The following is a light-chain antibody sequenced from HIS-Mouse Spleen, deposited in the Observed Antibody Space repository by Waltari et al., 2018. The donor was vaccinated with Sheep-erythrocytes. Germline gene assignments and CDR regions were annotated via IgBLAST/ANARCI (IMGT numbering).Light chain of an antibody. Sequence: DIQLTQSPSFLSASVGDRLTITSRASQGISSYLAWYQQKPGKAPKLLIYAASTLQSGVPSRFSGSGSGTEFTLTISSLQPEDFATYYCQQLNSYLTWTFGQGTKVEIK. CDR3: QQLNSYLTWT. V-gene: IGKV1-9*01. CDR2: AAS. J-gene: IGKJ1*01. CDR1: QGISSY.